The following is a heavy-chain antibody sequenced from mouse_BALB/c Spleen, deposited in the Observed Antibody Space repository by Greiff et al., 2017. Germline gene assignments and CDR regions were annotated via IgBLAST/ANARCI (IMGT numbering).Heavy chain of an antibody. J-gene: IGHJ4*01. CDR3: ARRGNYVRYAMDY. CDR1: GYTFTDYW. D-gene: IGHD2-1*01. Sequence: QVQLKQPGAELVMPGASVKMSCKASGYTFTDYWMHWVKQRPGQGLEWIGAIDTSDSYTSYNQKFKGKATLTVDESSSTAYMQLSSLTSEDSAVYYCARRGNYVRYAMDYWGQGTSVTVSS. CDR2: IDTSDSYT. V-gene: IGHV1-69*01.